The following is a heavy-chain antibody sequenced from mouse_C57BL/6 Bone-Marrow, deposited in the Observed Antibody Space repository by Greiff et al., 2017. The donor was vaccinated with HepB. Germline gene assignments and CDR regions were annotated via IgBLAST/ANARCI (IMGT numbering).Heavy chain of an antibody. CDR3: ARGGYYYGSSYYFDY. V-gene: IGHV5-4*03. J-gene: IGHJ2*01. Sequence: EVKLMESGGGLVQPGGSLKLSCAASGFTFSSYAMSWVRQTPEKRLEWVATISDGGSYTYYPDNVKGRFTISRDNAKNNLYLQMSHLKSEDTAMYYCARGGYYYGSSYYFDYWGQGTTLTGSS. CDR2: ISDGGSYT. CDR1: GFTFSSYA. D-gene: IGHD1-1*01.